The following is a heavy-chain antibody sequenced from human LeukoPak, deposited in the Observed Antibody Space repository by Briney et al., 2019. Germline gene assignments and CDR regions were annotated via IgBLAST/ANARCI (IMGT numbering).Heavy chain of an antibody. CDR1: GGSISSGSYY. J-gene: IGHJ6*02. D-gene: IGHD2-2*01. V-gene: IGHV4-61*02. CDR2: IYTSGST. CDR3: ARDPALEYCSSTSCYPYYSYGMDV. Sequence: SQTLSLTCTVSGGSISSGSYYWSWIRQPPGKGLEWIGRIYTSGSTNYNPSLKRRVTISVDTSKIQFSLKLSSVTAADTAVYYCARDPALEYCSSTSCYPYYSYGMDVWGQGTTVTVSS.